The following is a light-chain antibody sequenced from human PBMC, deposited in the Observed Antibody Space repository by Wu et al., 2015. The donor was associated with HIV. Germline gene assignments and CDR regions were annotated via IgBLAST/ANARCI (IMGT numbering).Light chain of an antibody. CDR2: GAS. J-gene: IGKJ1*01. CDR3: QQYDKWPPWT. CDR1: QSVSSN. V-gene: IGKV3-15*01. Sequence: EIVMTQSPATLSVSLGKRATLSCRASQSVSSNLAWYQQKPGQAPRLLIYGASTRATGTPARFSGSGSVTEFTLTISSMQSEDFAVYYCQQYDKWPPWTFGQGTKVEIK.